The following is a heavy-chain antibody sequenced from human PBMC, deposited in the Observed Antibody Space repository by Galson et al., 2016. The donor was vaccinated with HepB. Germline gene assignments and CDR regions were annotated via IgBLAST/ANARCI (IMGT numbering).Heavy chain of an antibody. J-gene: IGHJ4*02. CDR3: AKDGGDSDGTYDY. CDR2: TYGGGHKT. CDR1: GYSFSNYA. Sequence: SMRLSCAASGYSFSNYAMSWVRQAPGKGLESVSGTYGGGHKTPYSESLKGRFTVPRDNSENTVYLQMNSLRVDDTAVYYRAKDGGDSDGTYDYWGQGTLVTVSS. D-gene: IGHD5-18*01. V-gene: IGHV3-23*01.